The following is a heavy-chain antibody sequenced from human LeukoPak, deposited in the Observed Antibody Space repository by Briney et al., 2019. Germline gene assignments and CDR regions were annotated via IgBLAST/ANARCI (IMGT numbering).Heavy chain of an antibody. CDR1: GFTVSSNY. V-gene: IGHV3-21*01. Sequence: PGGSLRLSCAASGFTVSSNYMSWVRQAPGKGLEWVSSISSSSSYIYYADSVKGRFTISRDNAKNSLYLQMNSLRAEDTAVYYCARDRDDMITFGGVIVLPDYWGQGTLVTVSS. CDR2: ISSSSSYI. D-gene: IGHD3-16*02. CDR3: ARDRDDMITFGGVIVLPDY. J-gene: IGHJ4*02.